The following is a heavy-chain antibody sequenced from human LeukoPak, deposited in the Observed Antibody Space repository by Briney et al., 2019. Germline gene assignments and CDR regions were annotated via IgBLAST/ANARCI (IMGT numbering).Heavy chain of an antibody. D-gene: IGHD4-23*01. CDR2: VNPNSGGT. CDR3: ARDMSTRVTPISYAFDV. V-gene: IGHV1-2*02. Sequence: ASVKVSCKSSGFTFTGYYMHWVRQAPGQGLEWMGWVNPNSGGTNYAQTFQDRVTMTRDTSISTAYMELSRLRSDDTAVYYCARDMSTRVTPISYAFDVWGQGTMVTVSS. J-gene: IGHJ3*01. CDR1: GFTFTGYY.